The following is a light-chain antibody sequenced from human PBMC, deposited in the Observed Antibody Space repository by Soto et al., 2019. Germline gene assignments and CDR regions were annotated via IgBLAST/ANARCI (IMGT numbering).Light chain of an antibody. Sequence: QSALTQPASVSGSPGQSITISCTGTSRDVGGYNYVSWYQQHPGKAPKLMIYEVSNRPSRVSNRFSGSKSGNTASLTISGLQAEDEAHYYCSSYTRSSTSYVFGNGTKLTVL. J-gene: IGLJ1*01. CDR1: SRDVGGYNY. V-gene: IGLV2-14*01. CDR2: EVS. CDR3: SSYTRSSTSYV.